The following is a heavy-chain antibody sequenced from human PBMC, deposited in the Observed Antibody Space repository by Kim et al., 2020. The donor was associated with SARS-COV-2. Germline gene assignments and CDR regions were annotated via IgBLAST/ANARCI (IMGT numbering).Heavy chain of an antibody. D-gene: IGHD5-18*01. CDR2: ISWNSGSI. Sequence: GGSLRLSCAASGFTFGDYAMHWVRQAPGKGLEWVSGISWNSGSIGYADSVKGRFTISRDNAKNSLYLQMNSLRAEDTALYYCAKDRQDTVGDEWDGMDVWGQGTTVTVSS. CDR1: GFTFGDYA. J-gene: IGHJ6*02. CDR3: AKDRQDTVGDEWDGMDV. V-gene: IGHV3-9*01.